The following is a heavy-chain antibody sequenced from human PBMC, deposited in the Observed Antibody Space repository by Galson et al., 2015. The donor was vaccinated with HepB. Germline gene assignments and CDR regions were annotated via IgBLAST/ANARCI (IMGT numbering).Heavy chain of an antibody. CDR3: ASVADADYGDHSHFDS. Sequence: SLRLSCAASGFTFSDYYMSWIRQAPGKGLEWLSYISVSGTYTNYADSVKGRFTISRDNAKNSLYLQMNSLRAEDTAVYYCASVADADYGDHSHFDSWGQGTLVTVSS. CDR1: GFTFSDYY. D-gene: IGHD4-17*01. CDR2: ISVSGTYT. V-gene: IGHV3-11*06. J-gene: IGHJ4*02.